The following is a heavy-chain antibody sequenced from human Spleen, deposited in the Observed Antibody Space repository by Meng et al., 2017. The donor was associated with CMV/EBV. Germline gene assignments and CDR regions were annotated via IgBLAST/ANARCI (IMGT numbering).Heavy chain of an antibody. CDR3: ARVGPAATYYYYGMDV. CDR2: IYYSGST. Sequence: SETLSLTCTVSRGSVSSYHWSWIRQPPGKGLEWIGYIYYSGSTNYNPSLKSRVTISVDTSKNQFSLKLSSVTAADTAVYYCARVGPAATYYYYGMDVWGQGTTVTVSS. CDR1: RGSVSSYH. V-gene: IGHV4-59*02. D-gene: IGHD2-2*01. J-gene: IGHJ6*02.